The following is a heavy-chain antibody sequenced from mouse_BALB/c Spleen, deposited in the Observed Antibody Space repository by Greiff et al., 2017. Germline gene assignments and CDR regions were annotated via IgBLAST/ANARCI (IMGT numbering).Heavy chain of an antibody. CDR3: ASESAATRFAY. J-gene: IGHJ3*01. CDR1: GYTFTSYW. V-gene: IGHV1-7*01. D-gene: IGHD1-2*01. Sequence: VQLQQSGAELAKPGASVKMSCKASGYTFTSYWMHWVKQRPGQGLEWIGYINPSTGYTEYNQKFKDKATLTADKSSSTAYMQLSSLTSEDSAVYYCASESAATRFAYWGQGTLVTVSA. CDR2: INPSTGYT.